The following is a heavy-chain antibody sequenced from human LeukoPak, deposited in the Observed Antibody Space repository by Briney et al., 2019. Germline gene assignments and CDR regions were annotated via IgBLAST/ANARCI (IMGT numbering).Heavy chain of an antibody. CDR3: ARGGRYYYDSSGYHAAFDI. V-gene: IGHV1-8*01. CDR2: MNPNSGNT. D-gene: IGHD3-22*01. Sequence: ASVKVSCKASGYTFTSYDINWVRQATGQGLERMGWMNPNSGNTGYAQKFQGRVTMTRNTSISTAYMELSSLRSEDTAVYYCARGGRYYYDSSGYHAAFDIWGQGTMVTVSS. J-gene: IGHJ3*02. CDR1: GYTFTSYD.